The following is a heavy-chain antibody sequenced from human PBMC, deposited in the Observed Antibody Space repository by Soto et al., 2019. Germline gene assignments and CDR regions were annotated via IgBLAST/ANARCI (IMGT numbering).Heavy chain of an antibody. J-gene: IGHJ4*02. CDR3: AKDPSTGPPDC. CDR1: GFMFSSYG. Sequence: PGGSLRFSCAAAGFMFSSYGMSWVRQAPGKGLQWVATIHPSGGSTHYAESVRGRFTISRDNSRDTLYLQMNSLRAEDTAVYYCAKDPSTGPPDCWGQGALVTVSS. CDR2: IHPSGGST. D-gene: IGHD3-9*01. V-gene: IGHV3-23*01.